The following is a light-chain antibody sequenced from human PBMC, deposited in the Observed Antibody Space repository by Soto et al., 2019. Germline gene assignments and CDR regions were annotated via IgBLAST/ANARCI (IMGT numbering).Light chain of an antibody. J-gene: IGKJ1*01. CDR2: DAS. Sequence: EIVLTQSPATLSLSPGERATLSCRAGQSISSFLAWYQHKPGQAPRLLIYDASSRAAGVPSRFRGSGSGTDFSLTIDSLEPEDSAIYYCQHRSGWWTFGQGTKVEVQ. V-gene: IGKV3-11*01. CDR3: QHRSGWWT. CDR1: QSISSF.